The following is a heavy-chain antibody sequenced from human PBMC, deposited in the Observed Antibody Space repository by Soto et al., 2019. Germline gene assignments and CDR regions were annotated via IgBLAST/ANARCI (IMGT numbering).Heavy chain of an antibody. J-gene: IGHJ4*02. CDR2: ITPFNGDV. Sequence: QMQLVQSGAEVKKTGSSVTVSCKALGNTFTYRYLHWVRQAPGQALEWMGWITPFNGDVHYAQKFQERVTITRDRSINTAYMQMSSLRPEDTAMYFCASGGAGSGPFTWELPDHWGQGTLVTVSS. CDR1: GNTFTYRY. CDR3: ASGGAGSGPFTWELPDH. V-gene: IGHV1-45*02. D-gene: IGHD1-26*01.